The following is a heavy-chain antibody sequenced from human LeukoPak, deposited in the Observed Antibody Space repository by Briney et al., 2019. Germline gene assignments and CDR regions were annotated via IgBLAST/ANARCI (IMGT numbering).Heavy chain of an antibody. CDR1: GFTFDDYA. CDR2: ISWNSGSI. V-gene: IGHV3-9*01. Sequence: GGSLRLSCAASGFTFDDYAMHWVRQAPGKGLEWVSGISWNSGSIGYADSVKGRFTISRDNAKNSLYLQMNSLRAEDTALYYCAKDRSDSSGYYPSFDYWGQGTLVTVSS. J-gene: IGHJ4*02. D-gene: IGHD3-22*01. CDR3: AKDRSDSSGYYPSFDY.